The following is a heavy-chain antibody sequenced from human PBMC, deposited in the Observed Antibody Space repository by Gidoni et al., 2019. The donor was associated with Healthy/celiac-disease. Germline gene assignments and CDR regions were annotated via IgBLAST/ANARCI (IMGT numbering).Heavy chain of an antibody. D-gene: IGHD4-17*01. Sequence: QVQLVESGGGVVQPGRSLRLSCAASGSTFSSYGMHWVRQAPGKGPEWVAVITYDGGNQYYADSVKGRFTISRDNSKNTLYLQMNSLRVEDTALYYCAKDVGTVTTFDYWGQGTLVAVSS. CDR2: ITYDGGNQ. CDR1: GSTFSSYG. V-gene: IGHV3-30*18. CDR3: AKDVGTVTTFDY. J-gene: IGHJ4*02.